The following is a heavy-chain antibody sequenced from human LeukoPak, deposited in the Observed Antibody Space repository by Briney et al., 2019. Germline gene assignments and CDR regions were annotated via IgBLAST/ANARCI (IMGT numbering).Heavy chain of an antibody. CDR1: GGSISSYY. J-gene: IGHJ4*02. CDR3: ARDNYSSSWYHYFDY. D-gene: IGHD6-13*01. V-gene: IGHV4-4*07. CDR2: IYTSGST. Sequence: SETLSLTCTVSGGSISSYYWSWIRQPAGKGLEWIGRIYTSGSTNYNPSLKSRVTISVDTSKNQFSLKLSSVTAADTAVYYCARDNYSSSWYHYFDYWGQGTLVTVSS.